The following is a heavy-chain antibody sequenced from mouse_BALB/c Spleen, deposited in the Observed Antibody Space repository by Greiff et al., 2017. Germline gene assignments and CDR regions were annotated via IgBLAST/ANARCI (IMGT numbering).Heavy chain of an antibody. V-gene: IGHV5-12-1*01. CDR2: ISSGGGST. CDR3: AIITTAWFAY. Sequence: EVKVVESGGGLVKPGGSLKLSCAASGFAFSSYDMSWVRQTPEKRLEWVAYISSGGGSTYYPDTVKGRFTISRDNAKNTLYLQMSSLKSEDTAMYYCAIITTAWFAYWGQGTLVTVSA. CDR1: GFAFSSYD. D-gene: IGHD1-2*01. J-gene: IGHJ3*01.